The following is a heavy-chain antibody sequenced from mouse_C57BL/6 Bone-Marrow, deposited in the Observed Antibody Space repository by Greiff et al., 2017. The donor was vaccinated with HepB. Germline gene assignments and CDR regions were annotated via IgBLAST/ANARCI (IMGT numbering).Heavy chain of an antibody. CDR2: FYPGSGSI. V-gene: IGHV1-62-2*01. CDR3: ARHEDPLYGNYGYFDV. D-gene: IGHD2-1*01. CDR1: GYTFTEYT. J-gene: IGHJ1*03. Sequence: QVHVKQSGAELVKPGASVKLSCKASGYTFTEYTIHWVKQRSGQGLEWIGWFYPGSGSIKYNEKFKDKATLTADKSSSTVYMELSRLTSEDSAVYFCARHEDPLYGNYGYFDVWGTGTTVTVSS.